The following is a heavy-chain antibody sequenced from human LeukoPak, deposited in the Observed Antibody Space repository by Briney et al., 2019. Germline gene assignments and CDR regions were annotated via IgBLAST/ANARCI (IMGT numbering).Heavy chain of an antibody. J-gene: IGHJ4*02. V-gene: IGHV4-34*01. Sequence: PSETLSLTCAVYGGSFSGYYWSWIRQPPGKGLEWIGETNHSGSANYNPSLKSRVTISVDTSKNQFSLKLSSVTAADTAVYYCAILYGSGRYFDYWGQGTLVTVSS. CDR2: TNHSGSA. D-gene: IGHD3-10*01. CDR1: GGSFSGYY. CDR3: AILYGSGRYFDY.